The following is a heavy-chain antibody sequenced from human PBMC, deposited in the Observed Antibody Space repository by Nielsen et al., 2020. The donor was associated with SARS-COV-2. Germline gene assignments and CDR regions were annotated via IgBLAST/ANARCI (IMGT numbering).Heavy chain of an antibody. CDR2: ISYDGSNK. CDR3: ARERISSSWFNYYYGMDV. D-gene: IGHD6-13*01. J-gene: IGHJ6*02. V-gene: IGHV3-30-3*01. CDR1: GFTFSSYA. Sequence: GGSLRLSCAASGFTFSSYAMHWVRQAPGKGLEWVAVISYDGSNKYYADSVKGRFTISRDNSKNTLYLQMNSLRAEDTAVYYCARERISSSWFNYYYGMDVWGQGTTVTVSS.